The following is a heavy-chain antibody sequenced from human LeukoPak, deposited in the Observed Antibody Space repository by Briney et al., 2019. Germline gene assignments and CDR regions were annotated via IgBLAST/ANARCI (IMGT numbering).Heavy chain of an antibody. V-gene: IGHV3-23*01. D-gene: IGHD4-17*01. J-gene: IGHJ4*02. Sequence: GGSLRLSCAASGFIFSNYAMTWVRQAPGKGLEWVSAIGGSGASTYYADSVKGRLTISRDNSKNTVYLQMNSLRAEDTAVYYCAKNSARTTVTTGLSYWGQGTLVTVSS. CDR2: IGGSGAST. CDR1: GFIFSNYA. CDR3: AKNSARTTVTTGLSY.